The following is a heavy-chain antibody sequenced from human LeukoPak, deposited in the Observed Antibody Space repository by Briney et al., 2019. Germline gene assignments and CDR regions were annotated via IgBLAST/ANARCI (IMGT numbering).Heavy chain of an antibody. V-gene: IGHV4-59*02. CDR2: IYHTGST. Sequence: SETLSLTCTISGGSVSDYYWSWIRQSPGKGLEWIGYIYHTGSTSYSPSLKSRVTISADTSQNQFSLKLSSVTAADTAVYYCARENSLPDIWGQGTTVTVSS. CDR3: ARENSLPDI. CDR1: GGSVSDYY. J-gene: IGHJ3*02.